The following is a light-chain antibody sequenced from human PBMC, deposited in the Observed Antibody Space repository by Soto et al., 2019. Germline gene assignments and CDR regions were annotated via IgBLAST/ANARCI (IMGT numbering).Light chain of an antibody. CDR3: HLYDNSLYT. CDR1: QSVSSSY. J-gene: IGKJ2*01. V-gene: IGKV3-20*01. Sequence: EIVLTQFPGMLSLSPGERAALSCRASQSVSSSYLAWYQQKPGQPPRLLIYGASSRATGIPDRFSGGGSGTDFTLTISRLEPEDFAVYYCHLYDNSLYTFGQGTKLDIK. CDR2: GAS.